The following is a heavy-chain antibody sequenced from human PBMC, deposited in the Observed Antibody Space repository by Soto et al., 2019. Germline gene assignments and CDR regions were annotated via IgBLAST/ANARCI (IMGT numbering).Heavy chain of an antibody. V-gene: IGHV1-69*13. Sequence: SVQVSCKASGGTFSSYAISWVRQAPGQGLEWMGGIIPIFGTANYAQKFQGRVTITADESTSTAYMELSSLRSEDTAVYYCARLAAADFYWYFDLWGRGTLVTVSS. J-gene: IGHJ2*01. CDR2: IIPIFGTA. D-gene: IGHD6-13*01. CDR1: GGTFSSYA. CDR3: ARLAAADFYWYFDL.